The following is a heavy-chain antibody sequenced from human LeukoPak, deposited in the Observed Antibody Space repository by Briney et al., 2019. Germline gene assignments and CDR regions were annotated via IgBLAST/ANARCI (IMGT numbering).Heavy chain of an antibody. D-gene: IGHD3-10*01. Sequence: SETLSLTCTVSGGSISSYYWSWIRQPPGKGLEWIGYIYYSGSTNYNPSLKSRVTISVDTSKNQFSLKLSSVTAADTAVYYCARDSFVVREIDYWGQGTLVTVSS. CDR3: ARDSFVVREIDY. CDR2: IYYSGST. J-gene: IGHJ4*02. CDR1: GGSISSYY. V-gene: IGHV4-59*01.